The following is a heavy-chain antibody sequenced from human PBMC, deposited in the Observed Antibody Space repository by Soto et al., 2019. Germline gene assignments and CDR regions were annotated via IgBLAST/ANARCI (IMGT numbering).Heavy chain of an antibody. CDR2: IIPILGIA. Sequence: QVQLVQSGAEVKKPGSSVKVSCKASGGTFSSYTISWVRQAPGKGLEWMGRIIPILGIANYAQKFQGRVTITADKSTSTAYMELSSLRSEDTAVYYCARGLWPPGYYFDYWGQGTLVTVSS. CDR3: ARGLWPPGYYFDY. D-gene: IGHD3-10*01. J-gene: IGHJ4*02. CDR1: GGTFSSYT. V-gene: IGHV1-69*02.